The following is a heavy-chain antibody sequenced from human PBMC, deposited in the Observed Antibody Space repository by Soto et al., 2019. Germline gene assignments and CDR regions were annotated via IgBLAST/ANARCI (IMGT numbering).Heavy chain of an antibody. CDR2: ISYDGSDN. Sequence: GGSLRLSCAASGFTFISYAMHWVRQAPGKGLEWVALISYDGSDNDYADSVKGRFTISRDNSRNTLFLQMNSLRAEDTAVYYCARDYYKYYDSSGYYRSPAYWGQGTLVTVSS. CDR1: GFTFISYA. J-gene: IGHJ4*02. V-gene: IGHV3-30-3*01. CDR3: ARDYYKYYDSSGYYRSPAY. D-gene: IGHD3-22*01.